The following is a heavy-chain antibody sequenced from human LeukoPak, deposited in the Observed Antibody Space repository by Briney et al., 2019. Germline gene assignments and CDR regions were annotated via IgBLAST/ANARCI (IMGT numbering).Heavy chain of an antibody. D-gene: IGHD6-19*01. CDR1: GFTFSTYS. Sequence: GGSLRLSCTASGFTFSTYSMNWVRQAPGKGLEWVASISDRGTYIYYADSVKGRFTISRDNAKNSLYLQMNSLRAEDTAVYYRASLSGWGQGTLVTVSS. CDR3: ASLSG. V-gene: IGHV3-21*01. J-gene: IGHJ4*02. CDR2: ISDRGTYI.